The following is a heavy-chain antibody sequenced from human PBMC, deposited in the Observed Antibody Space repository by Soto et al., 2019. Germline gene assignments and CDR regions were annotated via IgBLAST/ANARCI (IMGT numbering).Heavy chain of an antibody. CDR2: IYYSGST. CDR3: ARLLPRALIAAAENWFDP. CDR1: GGSISSYY. Sequence: SETLSLTCTVSGGSISSYYWSWIRQPPGKGLEWIGYIYYSGSTNYNPSLKGRVTISVDTSKNQFSLKLSSVTAADTAVYYCARLLPRALIAAAENWFDPWGQGTLVTVS. J-gene: IGHJ5*02. V-gene: IGHV4-59*08. D-gene: IGHD6-13*01.